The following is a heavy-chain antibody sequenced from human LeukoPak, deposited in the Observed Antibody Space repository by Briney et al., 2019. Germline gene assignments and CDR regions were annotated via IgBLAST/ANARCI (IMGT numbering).Heavy chain of an antibody. CDR1: GFTFSSCA. CDR3: AKQAPGSIVRGIFDY. Sequence: GGSLRLSCAASGFTFSSCAMHWVRQAPGKGLEWVAVISYDGSNKYYTDSVKGRFTISRDNSKNTLYLQMNSLRAEDTAVYYCAKQAPGSIVRGIFDYWGQGSLVTVSS. V-gene: IGHV3-30*18. D-gene: IGHD3-22*01. CDR2: ISYDGSNK. J-gene: IGHJ4*02.